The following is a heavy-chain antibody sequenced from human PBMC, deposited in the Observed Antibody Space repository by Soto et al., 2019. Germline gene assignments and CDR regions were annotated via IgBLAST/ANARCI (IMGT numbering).Heavy chain of an antibody. V-gene: IGHV3-30-3*02. Sequence: QVQLVESGGGVVQPGRSLRLSCAASGFTFSSYAMHWVRQAPGKGLEWVAVISYDGSNKYYADSVKGRFTISRDNSKNTXXLQMNSLRAEDTAVYYCAKHKRDLRFLEWSYYFDFWGQGTLVTVSS. CDR1: GFTFSSYA. J-gene: IGHJ4*02. CDR2: ISYDGSNK. D-gene: IGHD3-3*01. CDR3: AKHKRDLRFLEWSYYFDF.